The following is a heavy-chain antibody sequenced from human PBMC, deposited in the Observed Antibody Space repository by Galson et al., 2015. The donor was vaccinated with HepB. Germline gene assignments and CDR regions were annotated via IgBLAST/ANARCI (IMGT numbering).Heavy chain of an antibody. D-gene: IGHD1-20*01. Sequence: SLRRSCAASGLTFSNYAMSWVRQAPGKGLEWVSGIYPSGDTTYYADSVKGRFTISRDDSKNTLYLQMNSLRAEDTAVYFCAKDFCRADNCNPFDYWGQGTLVTVSS. CDR1: GLTFSNYA. CDR3: AKDFCRADNCNPFDY. V-gene: IGHV3-23*01. CDR2: IYPSGDTT. J-gene: IGHJ4*02.